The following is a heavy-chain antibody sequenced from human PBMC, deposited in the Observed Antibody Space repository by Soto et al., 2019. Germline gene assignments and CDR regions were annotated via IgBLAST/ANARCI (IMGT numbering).Heavy chain of an antibody. CDR2: IIPIFGTA. CDR1: GGTFSSYA. CDR3: ARDAGYSGSYRRNWFDP. D-gene: IGHD1-26*01. J-gene: IGHJ5*02. Sequence: SVKVSCKASGGTFSSYAISWVRQAPGQGLEWMGGIIPIFGTANYAQKFQGRVTITADESTSTAYMELSSLRSEDTAVYYCARDAGYSGSYRRNWFDPWGQGTLVTVSS. V-gene: IGHV1-69*13.